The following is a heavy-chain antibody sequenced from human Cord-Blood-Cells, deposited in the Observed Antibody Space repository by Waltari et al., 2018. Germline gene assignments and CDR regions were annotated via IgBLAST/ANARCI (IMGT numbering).Heavy chain of an antibody. CDR3: ARGGGSNAFDI. Sequence: QVQLVQSGAEVKKPGASVKVSCKASGYTFTSYYMHWGRQAPGQGLEWMGIINPSGGSTSYAQKFQGRVTMTRDTATSTVYMELSSLRSEDTAVYYCARGGGSNAFDIWGQGTMVTVSS. CDR2: INPSGGST. D-gene: IGHD3-16*01. V-gene: IGHV1-46*01. J-gene: IGHJ3*02. CDR1: GYTFTSYY.